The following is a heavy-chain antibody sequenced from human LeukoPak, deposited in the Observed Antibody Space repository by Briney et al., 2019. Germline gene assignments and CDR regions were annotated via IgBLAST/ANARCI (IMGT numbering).Heavy chain of an antibody. J-gene: IGHJ6*02. V-gene: IGHV1-69*04. Sequence: GSSVKVSCKASGGTFSSYAISWVRQAPGQGLEWMGRIIPILGIANYAQKFQGRVTITADKSTSTAYMELSSLRSEDTAVYYCAKDRQQLALVYYYGMDVWGQGTTVTVSS. CDR2: IIPILGIA. CDR1: GGTFSSYA. CDR3: AKDRQQLALVYYYGMDV. D-gene: IGHD6-13*01.